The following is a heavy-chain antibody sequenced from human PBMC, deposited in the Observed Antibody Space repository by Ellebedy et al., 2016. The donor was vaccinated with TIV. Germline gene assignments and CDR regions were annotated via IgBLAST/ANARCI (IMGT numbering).Heavy chain of an antibody. D-gene: IGHD3-10*01. CDR3: AKGSHYYGSGTFYGMDV. J-gene: IGHJ6*02. V-gene: IGHV3-9*03. CDR1: GFTFDDYA. CDR2: ISWNSGSI. Sequence: PGGSLRLSCAASGFTFDDYAMHWVRQAPGKGLEWVSGISWNSGSIGYADSVKGRFTISRDNAKHSLYLQMKSLRAEDMALYYCAKGSHYYGSGTFYGMDVWGQGTTVTVSS.